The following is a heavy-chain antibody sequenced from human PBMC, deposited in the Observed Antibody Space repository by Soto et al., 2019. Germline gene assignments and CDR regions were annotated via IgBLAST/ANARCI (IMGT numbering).Heavy chain of an antibody. D-gene: IGHD3-9*01. CDR1: GSCTSSGGYF. V-gene: IGHV4-30-4*01. J-gene: IGHJ6*02. Sequence: SETLSLTCPVSGSCTSSGGYFYSRLRPSSGKGLEWIGYTSSIGSTYYKPSPKSRVSASRNTSKNQFSXKLSSVTTTDTAVYYCARGLVIRPYYYRGTEVWVQGTRVT. CDR3: ARGLVIRPYYYRGTEV. CDR2: TSSIGST.